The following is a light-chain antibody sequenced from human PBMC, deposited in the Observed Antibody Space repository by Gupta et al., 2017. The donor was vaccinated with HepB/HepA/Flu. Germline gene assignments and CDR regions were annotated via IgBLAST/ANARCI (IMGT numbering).Light chain of an antibody. Sequence: QSVLTPLPSASGTPGQSVTISCSGSSSNIRRNYVYRYQQLPGTAPKLLIYRNNQRPSGVPDRFSGSKSGTSASLAISGLRSEAEADYYCAAWDDSRSGVVFGGGTKLTVL. CDR1: SSNIRRNY. CDR2: RNN. J-gene: IGLJ2*01. V-gene: IGLV1-47*01. CDR3: AAWDDSRSGVV.